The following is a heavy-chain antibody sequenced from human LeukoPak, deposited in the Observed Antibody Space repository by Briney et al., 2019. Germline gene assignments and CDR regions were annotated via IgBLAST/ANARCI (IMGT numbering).Heavy chain of an antibody. CDR3: AKDLVYYGSGSYGQPTYYYYGMDV. J-gene: IGHJ6*02. CDR1: GFTFSSYG. D-gene: IGHD3-10*01. CDR2: ISYDGSNK. V-gene: IGHV3-30*18. Sequence: PGRSLRLSCAASGFTFSSYGMHWVRQAPGKGLEWVAVISYDGSNKYYADSVKGRFTISRDNSKNTLYLQMNNLRAEDTAVYYCAKDLVYYGSGSYGQPTYYYYGMDVWGQGTTVTVSS.